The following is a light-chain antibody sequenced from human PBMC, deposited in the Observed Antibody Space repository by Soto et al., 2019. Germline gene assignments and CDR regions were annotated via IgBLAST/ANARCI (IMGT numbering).Light chain of an antibody. Sequence: QSALTQPASVSGSPGQSITISCTGTSSDVGAYNYVSWYQQHPGEAPKLIIYGVTNRPSGVSYRFSGSKSDYTASLTISGLQAEDEAVYYCSSYSTSFFYVFGTGTKVTVL. V-gene: IGLV2-14*01. CDR1: SSDVGAYNY. CDR3: SSYSTSFFYV. J-gene: IGLJ1*01. CDR2: GVT.